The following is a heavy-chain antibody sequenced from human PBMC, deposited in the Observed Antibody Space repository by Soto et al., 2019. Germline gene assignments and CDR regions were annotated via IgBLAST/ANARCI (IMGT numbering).Heavy chain of an antibody. J-gene: IGHJ6*03. V-gene: IGHV3-9*01. Sequence: GGSLRLSCAASGFTFDDYAMHWVRQAPGKGLEWVSGISWNSGSIGYADSVKGRFTISRDNAKNSLYLQMNSLRAEDTALYYCARAAVAGELYYYYYYMDVWGKGTTVTVSS. D-gene: IGHD6-19*01. CDR2: ISWNSGSI. CDR3: ARAAVAGELYYYYYYMDV. CDR1: GFTFDDYA.